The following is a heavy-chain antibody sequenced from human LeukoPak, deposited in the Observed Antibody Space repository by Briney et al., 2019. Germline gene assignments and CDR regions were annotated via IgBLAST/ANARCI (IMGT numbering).Heavy chain of an antibody. CDR2: LSRSSSSI. D-gene: IGHD2-2*01. CDR1: GFIYSRYS. V-gene: IGHV3-48*04. J-gene: IGHJ4*02. Sequence: GGSLSLSCAASGFIYSRYSMKGVPHARGEGREWGSYLSRSSSSIYYAHCVKGRFTISRDNANNSLCRQMNRLRAEATAVYYCARGYCSSTSCYFIELEEGFDYWGQGTLVTVSS. CDR3: ARGYCSSTSCYFIELEEGFDY.